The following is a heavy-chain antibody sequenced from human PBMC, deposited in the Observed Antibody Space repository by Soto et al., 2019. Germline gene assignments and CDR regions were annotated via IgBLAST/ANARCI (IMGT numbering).Heavy chain of an antibody. Sequence: ASVKVSCKASGYTFTSYDINWVRQATGQGLEWMGWMNPNSGNTGYAQKFQGRVTMTRNTSISTAYMELSSLRSEDTAVYYCARGLYYDILTGYPAYYYYGMDVWGQGTTVTVSS. CDR1: GYTFTSYD. CDR2: MNPNSGNT. D-gene: IGHD3-9*01. V-gene: IGHV1-8*01. CDR3: ARGLYYDILTGYPAYYYYGMDV. J-gene: IGHJ6*02.